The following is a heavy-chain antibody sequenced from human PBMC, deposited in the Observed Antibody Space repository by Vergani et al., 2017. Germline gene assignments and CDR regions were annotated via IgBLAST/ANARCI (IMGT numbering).Heavy chain of an antibody. CDR2: INWNSDSI. J-gene: IGHJ4*02. CDR1: GFTFDDYA. Sequence: EVLLVESGGGLVQPGGSLRLSCAASGFTFDDYAMHWVRQAPGKGLEWVSGINWNSDSIAYADSVKGRFTISRDNAKNTLYLQMSSLRAEDTAVYYCAKDIPVTGNWNYFDYWGQGTLVTVSS. D-gene: IGHD3-9*01. CDR3: AKDIPVTGNWNYFDY. V-gene: IGHV3-9*01.